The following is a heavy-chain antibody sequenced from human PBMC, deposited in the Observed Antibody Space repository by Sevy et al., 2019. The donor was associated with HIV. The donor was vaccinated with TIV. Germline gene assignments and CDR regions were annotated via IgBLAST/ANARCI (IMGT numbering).Heavy chain of an antibody. CDR2: ISYDGSNK. Sequence: GGSLRLSCAASGFTFSSYAMHWVRQAPGKGLEWVAVISYDGSNKYYADSVKGRFTISRDNSKNTLYLQMNSLRAEDTAVYYCARYEEDTALVNAFDYWGQGTMVTVSS. CDR3: ARYEEDTALVNAFDY. J-gene: IGHJ4*02. V-gene: IGHV3-30*04. CDR1: GFTFSSYA. D-gene: IGHD5-18*01.